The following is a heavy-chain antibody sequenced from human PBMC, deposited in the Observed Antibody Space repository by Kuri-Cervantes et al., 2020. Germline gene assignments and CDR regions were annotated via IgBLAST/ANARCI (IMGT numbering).Heavy chain of an antibody. D-gene: IGHD3-10*01. CDR2: ISAYNGNT. CDR3: AREWYYGSGSCREVDYYGMDV. V-gene: IGHV1-18*01. J-gene: IGHJ6*02. Sequence: ASVKVSCKASGGTFSSYAISWVRQAPGQGLEWMGWISAYNGNTNYAQKLQGRVTMTTDTSTSTAYMELRSLRSDDTAVYYCAREWYYGSGSCREVDYYGMDVWGQGTTVTVSS. CDR1: GGTFSSYA.